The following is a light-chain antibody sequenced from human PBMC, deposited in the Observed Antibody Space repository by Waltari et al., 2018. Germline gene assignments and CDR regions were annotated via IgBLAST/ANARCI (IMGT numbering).Light chain of an antibody. CDR1: SSDGGSYNY. V-gene: IGLV2-8*01. Sequence: QSTLTQPPSASGSPGQSVTISCTGTSSDGGSYNYVSWYQQHPGKAPKLIIFGVAQRASGVPERFAGSKSGNTASRTVSGLQAEDEADYYCTSYAGSKGWVFGGGTKLTVL. J-gene: IGLJ3*02. CDR3: TSYAGSKGWV. CDR2: GVA.